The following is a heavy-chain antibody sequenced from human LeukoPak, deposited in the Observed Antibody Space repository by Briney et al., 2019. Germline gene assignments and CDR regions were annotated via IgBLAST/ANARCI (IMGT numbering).Heavy chain of an antibody. CDR1: GFTFSRYS. D-gene: IGHD3-3*02. CDR3: ARNTPSLSTNGMDV. V-gene: IGHV3-21*01. J-gene: IGHJ6*02. CDR2: ISGGSTST. Sequence: GGSLRLSCAVSGFTFSRYSMHWVRQAPGKGLVWVSVISGGSTSTFYADSVKGRFTISRDNAKNSLYLQMDSLRADDTAVYYCARNTPSLSTNGMDVWGQGTTVTVSS.